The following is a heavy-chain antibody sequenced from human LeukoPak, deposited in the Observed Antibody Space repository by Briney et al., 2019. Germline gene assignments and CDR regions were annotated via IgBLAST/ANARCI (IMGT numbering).Heavy chain of an antibody. CDR3: ARGLGGSHNAFDI. V-gene: IGHV1-3*01. CDR1: GYTFTSYA. D-gene: IGHD1-26*01. CDR2: INAGNGNT. J-gene: IGHJ3*02. Sequence: ASVKVSCKASGYTFTSYAMHWVRQAPGQRLEWMGWINAGNGNTKYSQKFQGRVTITRDTSASTAYMELSSLRSEDTAVYYCARGLGGSHNAFDIWGQGTMVTVSS.